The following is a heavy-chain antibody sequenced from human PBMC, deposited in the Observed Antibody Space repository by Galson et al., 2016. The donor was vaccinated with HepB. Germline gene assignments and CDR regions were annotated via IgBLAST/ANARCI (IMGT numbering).Heavy chain of an antibody. CDR3: ARAPAGNGFTDAFDI. D-gene: IGHD1-1*01. CDR1: GGSISSGDYY. J-gene: IGHJ3*02. V-gene: IGHV4-30-4*01. CDR2: IHHTGST. Sequence: PLSLTCTVSGGSISSGDYYWNWIRQPPGKGLEWIGYIHHTGSTYYNPSLRSRLIISVHTSQNQFSLNLSSVTAADTALYYCARAPAGNGFTDAFDIWGQGAVVTVSS.